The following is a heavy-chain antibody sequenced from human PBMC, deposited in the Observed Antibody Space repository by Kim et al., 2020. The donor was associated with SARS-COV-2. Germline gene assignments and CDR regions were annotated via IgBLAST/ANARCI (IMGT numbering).Heavy chain of an antibody. CDR1: GASFSDYY. J-gene: IGHJ4*02. D-gene: IGHD3-9*01. V-gene: IGHV4-34*01. CDR2: IDHTGST. CDR3: ARGIRYFDWVCRFDS. Sequence: SETLSLTCAVYGASFSDYYWTWLRQSPGKGLEWIGEIDHTGSTIYNPSLESRVTISVDTSTKRFSLKLTSVTAADTAMYYCARGIRYFDWVCRFDSWGPG.